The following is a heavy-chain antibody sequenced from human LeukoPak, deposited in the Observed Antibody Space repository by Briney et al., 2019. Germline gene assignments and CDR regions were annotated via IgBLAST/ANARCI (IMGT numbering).Heavy chain of an antibody. D-gene: IGHD3-9*01. CDR3: AGTRTRYYDILTGYFY. J-gene: IGHJ4*02. Sequence: SETLSLTCAVNGGAFSGYYWSWIRQPPGKGLEWIGEINHSGSTNYNPSLKSRVTISVDTSKNQFSLKLSSVTAADTAVYYCAGTRTRYYDILTGYFYWGQGTLVTVSS. CDR1: GGAFSGYY. CDR2: INHSGST. V-gene: IGHV4-34*01.